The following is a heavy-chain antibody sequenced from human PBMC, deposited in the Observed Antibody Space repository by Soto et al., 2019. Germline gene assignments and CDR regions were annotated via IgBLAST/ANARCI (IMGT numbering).Heavy chain of an antibody. J-gene: IGHJ5*02. Sequence: EVQLVESGGGLVKPGGSLRLSCAASGFTFSSYSMNWVRQAPGKGLEWVSSISSSSSYIYYADSVKGRFTISRDNAKNSLFRQMNGLRAEDTAVYYCASRGVYSGYVPGGVYNWFDPWLQGPLVTVSS. CDR1: GFTFSSYS. CDR3: ASRGVYSGYVPGGVYNWFDP. D-gene: IGHD5-12*01. V-gene: IGHV3-21*01. CDR2: ISSSSSYI.